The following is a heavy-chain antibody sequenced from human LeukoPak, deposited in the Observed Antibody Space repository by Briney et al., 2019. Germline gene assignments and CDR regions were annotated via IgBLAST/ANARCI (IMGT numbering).Heavy chain of an antibody. V-gene: IGHV3-21*01. Sequence: GGSLRLSCEVSGLTFSDAWMNWVRQAPGKGLEWVSSISSSSSYIYYADSVKGRFTISRDNAKNSLYLQMNSLRAEDTAVYYCARDDAGITIFGVVITDGDYYYYYGMDVWGQGTTVTVSS. CDR3: ARDDAGITIFGVVITDGDYYYYYGMDV. J-gene: IGHJ6*02. D-gene: IGHD3-3*01. CDR2: ISSSSSYI. CDR1: GLTFSDAW.